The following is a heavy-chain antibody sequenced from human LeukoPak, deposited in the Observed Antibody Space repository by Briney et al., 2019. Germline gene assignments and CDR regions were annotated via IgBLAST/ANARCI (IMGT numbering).Heavy chain of an antibody. Sequence: GGSLRLSCAASGFTFSTYSMNWVRQAPGKGLEWVSSISSSSSYIYYADSVKGRFTISRDNAKNSLYLQMNSLRAEDTAVYYCARGSGYCSSTSCYWNYYYYMDVWGKGTTVTISS. CDR2: ISSSSSYI. CDR3: ARGSGYCSSTSCYWNYYYYMDV. J-gene: IGHJ6*03. CDR1: GFTFSTYS. D-gene: IGHD2-2*01. V-gene: IGHV3-21*04.